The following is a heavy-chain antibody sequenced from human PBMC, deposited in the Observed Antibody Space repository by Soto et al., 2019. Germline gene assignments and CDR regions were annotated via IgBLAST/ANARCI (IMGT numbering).Heavy chain of an antibody. Sequence: QVQLVQSGAEVKKPGASVKVSCKASGYTFTSYYMHWVRQAPGQGLEWMGIINPSGGSTRYAQKFQGTVTMTRDRATSTVYMELSSLRSADTAVYYCARGLIYDSSGYYFDYWGQGTLVTVSS. V-gene: IGHV1-46*01. CDR3: ARGLIYDSSGYYFDY. CDR2: INPSGGST. CDR1: GYTFTSYY. J-gene: IGHJ4*02. D-gene: IGHD3-22*01.